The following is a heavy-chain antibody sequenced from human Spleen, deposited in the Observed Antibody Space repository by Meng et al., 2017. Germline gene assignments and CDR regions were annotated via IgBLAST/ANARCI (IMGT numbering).Heavy chain of an antibody. CDR3: AKAAVGATTIFDY. CDR1: GFTFSAYA. Sequence: GGSLRLSCAASGFTFSAYAMTWVRQAPGKGPEWVSVIRGRGIHRSDETTYYADSVKGRFTISRDSSQNTLYLQMNSLRAEDTAVYYCAKAAVGATTIFDYWGQGTLVTVSS. CDR2: IRGRGIHRSDETT. D-gene: IGHD1-26*01. J-gene: IGHJ4*02. V-gene: IGHV3-23*01.